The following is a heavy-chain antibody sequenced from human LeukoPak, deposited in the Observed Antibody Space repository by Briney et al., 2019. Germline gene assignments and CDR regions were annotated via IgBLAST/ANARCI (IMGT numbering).Heavy chain of an antibody. CDR1: GDSVSSNSAA. V-gene: IGHV6-1*03. D-gene: IGHD3-16*01. CDR3: AKLGGVFDI. Sequence: ARSLTCAISGDSVSSNSAAWNWIRQSPSRGLEWLGRTYYESKWYYYYAVSVKSLIITNPDISNNQFSLQLNSVTPEDTAVYYCAKLGGVFDIWGQGTMVTVSS. J-gene: IGHJ3*02. CDR2: TYYESKWYY.